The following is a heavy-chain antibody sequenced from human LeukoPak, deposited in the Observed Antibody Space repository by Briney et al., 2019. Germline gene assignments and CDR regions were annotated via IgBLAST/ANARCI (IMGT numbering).Heavy chain of an antibody. J-gene: IGHJ5*02. Sequence: PGGSLRLSCAASGFIFTNYFMSWVRQAPGKGLEWVANIKQDGSEKYYVDSVKGRFTISRDNSKNTLYLQMNSLRTEDTAVYHCAKDLYGSGWYNYFDPWGQGALVTVSS. CDR3: AKDLYGSGWYNYFDP. CDR1: GFIFTNYF. CDR2: IKQDGSEK. D-gene: IGHD6-19*01. V-gene: IGHV3-7*01.